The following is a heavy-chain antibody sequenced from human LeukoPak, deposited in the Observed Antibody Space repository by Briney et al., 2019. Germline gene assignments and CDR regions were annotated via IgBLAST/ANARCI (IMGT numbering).Heavy chain of an antibody. CDR2: IKSDGSST. Sequence: GGSLRLSCAASGFTLSSYWMFWVRQAPGKGLVWVSRIKSDGSSTSYADSVKGRFTVSRDNAKNTLYLQMNSLRAEDTAVYYCTRSDWFDPWGQGTLVTVSS. J-gene: IGHJ5*02. V-gene: IGHV3-74*01. CDR1: GFTLSSYW. CDR3: TRSDWFDP.